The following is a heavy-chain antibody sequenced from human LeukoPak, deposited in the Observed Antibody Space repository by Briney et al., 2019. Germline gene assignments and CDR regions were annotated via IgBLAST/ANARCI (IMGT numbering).Heavy chain of an antibody. Sequence: GGSLRLSCAASGFTVSTNYMTWVRQAPGKGLEWGSVIYGGGSTFYADSVKGRFTISRDNSKGTLYLQMNSLRAGDTAVDYCARIVAKLYAFDIWGQGTMVTVSS. CDR3: ARIVAKLYAFDI. CDR2: IYGGGST. D-gene: IGHD5-12*01. V-gene: IGHV3-53*01. CDR1: GFTVSTNY. J-gene: IGHJ3*02.